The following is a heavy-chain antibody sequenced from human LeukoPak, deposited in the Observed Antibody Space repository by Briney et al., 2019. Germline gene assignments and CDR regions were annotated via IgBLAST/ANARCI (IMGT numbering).Heavy chain of an antibody. V-gene: IGHV4-4*07. CDR1: GVSIHTYN. CDR2: NSISGMG. J-gene: IGHJ4*02. D-gene: IGHD5-18*01. Sequence: SQTLSLTCTVSGVSIHTYNWMWIRQPAGRGLEWIGRNSISGMGDYNPSLMSRVSISVDKPNNQFYLTLTSVTAADTAVYYCVRDREHSYGPDFDHWGQGMLVIVS. CDR3: VRDREHSYGPDFDH.